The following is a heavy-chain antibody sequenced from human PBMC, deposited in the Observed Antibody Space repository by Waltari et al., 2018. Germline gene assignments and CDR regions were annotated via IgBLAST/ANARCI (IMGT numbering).Heavy chain of an antibody. Sequence: QLQLQESGPGLVKPSETLSLTCTVSGGSLRSNSYYWGWIRQPPGKGLEWIGSVYYSGRTFCNPSLKSRVTISVDTSKNQFTLTLRTVTAADTAIYFCARLGKELAIITDYYYYMAVWGKGTAVSVSS. CDR1: GGSLRSNSYY. J-gene: IGHJ6*03. CDR2: VYYSGRT. V-gene: IGHV4-39*01. D-gene: IGHD1-1*01. CDR3: ARLGKELAIITDYYYYMAV.